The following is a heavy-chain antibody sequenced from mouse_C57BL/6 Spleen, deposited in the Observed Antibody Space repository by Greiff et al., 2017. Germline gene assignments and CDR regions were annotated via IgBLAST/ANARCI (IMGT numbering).Heavy chain of an antibody. Sequence: DVKLVESVAELVRPGASVKLSCTASGFNIKNTYMHWVKQRPEQGLEWIGRIDPANGNTKYAPKFQGKATITADTSSNTAYLQLSSLTSEDTAIYYCARSAYGSRSSYAMDYWGQGTSVTVSS. V-gene: IGHV14-3*01. CDR3: ARSAYGSRSSYAMDY. J-gene: IGHJ4*01. D-gene: IGHD1-1*01. CDR2: IDPANGNT. CDR1: GFNIKNTY.